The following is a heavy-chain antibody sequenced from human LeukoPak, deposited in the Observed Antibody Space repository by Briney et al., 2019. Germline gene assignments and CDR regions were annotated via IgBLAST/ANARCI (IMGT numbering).Heavy chain of an antibody. CDR1: GGSISSYY. V-gene: IGHV4-4*07. J-gene: IGHJ5*02. D-gene: IGHD6-19*01. CDR2: IYTSGST. Sequence: PSETLSLTCTVSGGSISSYYWSWIRQPAGKGLEWIGRIYTSGSTNYNPSLKSRVTISVDTSKNQFSLKLSSVTPEDTAVYYCARSSSGWFNWFDPWGQGTLVTVSS. CDR3: ARSSSGWFNWFDP.